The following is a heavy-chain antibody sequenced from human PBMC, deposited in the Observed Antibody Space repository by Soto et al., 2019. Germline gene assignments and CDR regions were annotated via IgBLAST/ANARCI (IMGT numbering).Heavy chain of an antibody. J-gene: IGHJ4*02. Sequence: PGGSLRLSCAASGFTFSGPGIHWVRQASGKGLEWVGRIRTKTNNYATAYAASVKGRFTISRDDSKNMAYLQMNSLKTEDTAVYYCTAMAGIDYWGQGTLVTVSS. D-gene: IGHD6-19*01. CDR2: IRTKTNNYAT. V-gene: IGHV3-73*01. CDR1: GFTFSGPG. CDR3: TAMAGIDY.